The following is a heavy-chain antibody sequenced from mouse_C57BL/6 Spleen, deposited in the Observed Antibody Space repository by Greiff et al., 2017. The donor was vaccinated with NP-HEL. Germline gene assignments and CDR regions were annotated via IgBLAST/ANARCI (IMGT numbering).Heavy chain of an antibody. V-gene: IGHV2-2*01. CDR1: GFSLTSYG. D-gene: IGHD3-3*01. J-gene: IGHJ1*03. CDR2: IWSGGST. CDR3: AEGRDGWYFDV. Sequence: QVQLKESGPGLVQPSQSLSITCTVSGFSLTSYGVHWVRQSPGKGLEWLGVIWSGGSTDYNAAFISRLSISKDNSKSQVFFKMNSLQADDTAIYYCAEGRDGWYFDVWGTGTTVTVSS.